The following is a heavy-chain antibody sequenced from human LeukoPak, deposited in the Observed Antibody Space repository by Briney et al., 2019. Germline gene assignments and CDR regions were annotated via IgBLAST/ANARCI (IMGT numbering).Heavy chain of an antibody. Sequence: SETLSLTCTVSGDSTSSYYWSWIRQPPGKGLEWIGCIYYSGSTNYNPSLKSRVTISLDTSKNQFSLKLSSVTAADTAVYYCARNIGYYYMDVWGKGTTVTVSS. CDR2: IYYSGST. J-gene: IGHJ6*03. D-gene: IGHD2/OR15-2a*01. V-gene: IGHV4-59*01. CDR1: GDSTSSYY. CDR3: ARNIGYYYMDV.